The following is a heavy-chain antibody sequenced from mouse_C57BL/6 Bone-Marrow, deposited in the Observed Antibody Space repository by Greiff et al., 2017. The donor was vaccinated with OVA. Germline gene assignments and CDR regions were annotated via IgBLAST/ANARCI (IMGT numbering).Heavy chain of an antibody. J-gene: IGHJ3*01. CDR3: TRLYYDYAWFAY. V-gene: IGHV5-9-1*02. D-gene: IGHD2-4*01. Sequence: EVHLVESGEGLVKPGGSLKLSCAASGFTFSSYAMSWVRQTPEKRLEWVAYISSGGDYIYYADTVKGRFTISRDNARNTLYLQMSSLKSEDTAMYYCTRLYYDYAWFAYWGQGTLVTVSA. CDR1: GFTFSSYA. CDR2: ISSGGDYI.